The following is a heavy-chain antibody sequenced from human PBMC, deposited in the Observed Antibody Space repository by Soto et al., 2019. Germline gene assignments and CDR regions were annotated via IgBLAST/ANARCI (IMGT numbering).Heavy chain of an antibody. D-gene: IGHD3-10*01. V-gene: IGHV3-33*01. CDR2: IWYDGSNK. J-gene: IGHJ6*02. Sequence: GGSQRLSCAASGFTFSSYRMHWVRQAPGKGLEWVAVIWYDGSNKYYADSVKGRFTISRDNSKNTLYLQMNSLRAEDTAVYYCARDRIPKYYYYYGMDVWGQGTTVTVSS. CDR3: ARDRIPKYYYYYGMDV. CDR1: GFTFSSYR.